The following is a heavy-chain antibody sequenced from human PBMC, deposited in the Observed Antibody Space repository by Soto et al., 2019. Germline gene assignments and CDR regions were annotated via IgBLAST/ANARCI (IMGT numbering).Heavy chain of an antibody. CDR2: MNPSTGNS. Sequence: ASVKVSCKASGYTFTSYEIYWVRQATGQGLEWMGWMNPSTGNSGYAQKFQGRVTMTSDTSISTAHMELSSLRSEDTAVYYCARRAETNGWNGFGADKYYFDFWGQGTLVTVSS. V-gene: IGHV1-8*01. CDR1: GYTFTSYE. CDR3: ARRAETNGWNGFGADKYYFDF. J-gene: IGHJ4*02. D-gene: IGHD1-1*01.